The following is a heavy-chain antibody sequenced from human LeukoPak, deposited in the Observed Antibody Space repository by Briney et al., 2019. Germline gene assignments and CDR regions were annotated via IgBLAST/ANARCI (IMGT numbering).Heavy chain of an antibody. Sequence: GGSLRLSCAASGFTFSSYAMHWVRQAPGKGLEWVAVISYDGSNKYYADSVKGRFTISRDNSKNTLYLQMNSLRAEDTAVYYCARDGSHYYDSSGYYRLYDYWGQGTLVTVSS. CDR2: ISYDGSNK. CDR1: GFTFSSYA. CDR3: ARDGSHYYDSSGYYRLYDY. V-gene: IGHV3-30-3*01. D-gene: IGHD3-22*01. J-gene: IGHJ4*02.